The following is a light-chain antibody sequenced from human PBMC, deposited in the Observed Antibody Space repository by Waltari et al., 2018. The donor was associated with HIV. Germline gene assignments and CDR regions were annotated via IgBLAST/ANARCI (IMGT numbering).Light chain of an antibody. CDR2: RND. V-gene: IGLV1-47*01. J-gene: IGLJ3*02. CDR1: RSNIGNNF. Sequence: QPKMTQAPSASKTPGQRITMSCSGGRSNIGNNFISWYQQFPGLAPRLVLYRNDQRPTGVPGRFSGSKSGTSAFRAITGLRLEDEATYICASWDDTLGHWIFGGGTKLTVL. CDR3: ASWDDTLGHWI.